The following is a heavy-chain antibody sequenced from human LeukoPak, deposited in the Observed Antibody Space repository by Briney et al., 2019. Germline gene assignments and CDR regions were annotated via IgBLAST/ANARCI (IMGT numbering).Heavy chain of an antibody. CDR2: ISYDGSNK. J-gene: IGHJ6*03. CDR1: GFIFSSYA. Sequence: PGGSLRLSCAASGFIFSSYAMHWVRQAPGKGLEWVAVISYDGSNKYYADSVKGLFTISRDNSKNTLYLQMNSLRVEDTAVYYCAREGSSTSSYYMDVWGKGTTVTVSS. V-gene: IGHV3-30-3*01. CDR3: AREGSSTSSYYMDV. D-gene: IGHD2-2*01.